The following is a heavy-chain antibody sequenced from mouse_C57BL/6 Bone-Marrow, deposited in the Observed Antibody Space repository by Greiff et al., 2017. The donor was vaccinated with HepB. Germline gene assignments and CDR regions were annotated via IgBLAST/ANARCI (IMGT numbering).Heavy chain of an antibody. Sequence: VQLQQSGAELARPGASVKLSCKASGYTFTSYGISWVKQRTGQGLEWIGEIYPRSGNTYYNEKFKGKATLTADKSSSTAYMELRSLTAEDSAVYFCARWVLRSVAYWGQGTLVTVSA. J-gene: IGHJ3*01. D-gene: IGHD1-1*01. V-gene: IGHV1-81*01. CDR3: ARWVLRSVAY. CDR1: GYTFTSYG. CDR2: IYPRSGNT.